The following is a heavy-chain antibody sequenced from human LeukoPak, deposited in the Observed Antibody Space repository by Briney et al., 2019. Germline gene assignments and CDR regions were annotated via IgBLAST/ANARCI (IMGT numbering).Heavy chain of an antibody. J-gene: IGHJ4*02. CDR1: GGSISSYY. Sequence: SETLSLTCTVSGGSISSYYWSWIRQPPGKGLEWIGYIYYSGSTNYNPSLKSRVTISVDTSKNQFSLKPSSVTAADTAVYYCARLNYYDSSRFFDYWGQGTLVTVSS. CDR3: ARLNYYDSSRFFDY. CDR2: IYYSGST. V-gene: IGHV4-59*08. D-gene: IGHD3-22*01.